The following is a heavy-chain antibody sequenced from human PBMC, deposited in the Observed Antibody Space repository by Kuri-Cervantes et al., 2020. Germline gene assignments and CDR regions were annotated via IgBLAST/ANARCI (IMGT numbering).Heavy chain of an antibody. Sequence: GESLKISCAASGFTFSSYGMHWVRQAPGKGLEWVAVIWYDGSNKYYADSVKGRFTISRDNSKNTLYLQMNSLRAEDTAVYYCARVSKLWQLLDAFDIWGQGTMVTVSS. CDR3: ARVSKLWQLLDAFDI. D-gene: IGHD5-24*01. V-gene: IGHV3-33*01. J-gene: IGHJ3*02. CDR1: GFTFSSYG. CDR2: IWYDGSNK.